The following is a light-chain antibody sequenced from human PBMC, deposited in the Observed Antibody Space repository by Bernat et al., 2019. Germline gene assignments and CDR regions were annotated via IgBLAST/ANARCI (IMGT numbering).Light chain of an antibody. CDR3: CSYAGSYTYV. J-gene: IGLJ1*01. V-gene: IGLV2-11*01. CDR1: SSDVGGYKY. Sequence: QSALTQPASVSGSPGQSITISCTGTSSDVGGYKYVSWYQQHPGKAPKLMIYDVSKRPSGVPDRFSGSKSGNTASLTISGLQAEDEADYYCCSYAGSYTYVFATGTKVTVL. CDR2: DVS.